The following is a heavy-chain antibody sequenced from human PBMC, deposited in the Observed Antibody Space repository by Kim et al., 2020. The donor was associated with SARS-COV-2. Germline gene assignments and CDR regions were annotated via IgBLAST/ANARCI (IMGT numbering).Heavy chain of an antibody. Sequence: GGSLRLSCAASGFTFSSYAMSWVRQAPGKGLEWVSAISGSGGSTYYADSVKGRFTISRDNSKNTLYLQMNSLRAEDTAVYYCAKDRLGGHIVVVTAIPAGGYWGQGTLVTVSS. CDR3: AKDRLGGHIVVVTAIPAGGY. CDR2: ISGSGGST. D-gene: IGHD2-21*02. J-gene: IGHJ4*02. CDR1: GFTFSSYA. V-gene: IGHV3-23*01.